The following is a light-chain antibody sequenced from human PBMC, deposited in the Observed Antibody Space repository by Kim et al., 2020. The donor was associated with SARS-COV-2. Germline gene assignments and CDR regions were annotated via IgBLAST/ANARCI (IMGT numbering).Light chain of an antibody. CDR3: QSYDSSLSGVV. CDR1: TPNLGPGYG. CDR2: GNS. Sequence: SVTHSSSGSTPNLGPGYGVHWYQQLPRTAPILLFYGNSNRPSGVPDRFSGSKSGTSASLAITGLQAEDEADYYCQSYDSSLSGVVFGGGTQLTVL. J-gene: IGLJ2*01. V-gene: IGLV1-40*01.